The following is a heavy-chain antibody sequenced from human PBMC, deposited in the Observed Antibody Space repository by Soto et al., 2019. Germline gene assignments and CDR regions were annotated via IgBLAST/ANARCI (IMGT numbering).Heavy chain of an antibody. CDR1: GGSITSYN. J-gene: IGHJ5*02. V-gene: IGHV4-59*01. D-gene: IGHD2-21*01. CDR2: VYNSGST. CDR3: ARRAVVAVTGSLDNWLDP. Sequence: ETLSHTCTVSGGSITSYNWNWLRQPPGKALEWIGYVYNSGSTNYNPSLKSRVTISVDTSKNQFSLKVNSVTAADTAVYYCARRAVVAVTGSLDNWLDPWGQGILVTSPQ.